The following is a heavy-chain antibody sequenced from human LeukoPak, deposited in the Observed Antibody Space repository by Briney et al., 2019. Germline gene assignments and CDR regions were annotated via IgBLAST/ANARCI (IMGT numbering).Heavy chain of an antibody. V-gene: IGHV3-23*01. D-gene: IGHD6-19*01. CDR1: GFTLSNYA. CDR2: ISSRGDST. CDR3: AKGPRPDITVAHTVEN. J-gene: IGHJ4*02. Sequence: GGSLRLSCAASGFTLSNYAMSWVRQAPERGLEWGSTISSRGDSTYDADSVKGRFTISRDNSKNSLYLQMNNVRVEDTAVYYCAKGPRPDITVAHTVENWGQGTLVTVSS.